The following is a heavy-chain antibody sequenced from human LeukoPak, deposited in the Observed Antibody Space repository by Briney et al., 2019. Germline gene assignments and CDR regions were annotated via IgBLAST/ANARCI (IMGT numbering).Heavy chain of an antibody. CDR1: GFTFSHYA. CDR2: ISGSGVST. CDR3: AREGASSLVRGVIGY. J-gene: IGHJ4*02. V-gene: IGHV3-23*01. D-gene: IGHD3-10*01. Sequence: PGGSLRLSCAASGFTFSHYAMNWVRQAPGRGLEWVSTISGSGVSTYYADSVKGRFTISRDHSQNTLYLQMNSLRVEDTAVYYCAREGASSLVRGVIGYWGPGTLVTVSS.